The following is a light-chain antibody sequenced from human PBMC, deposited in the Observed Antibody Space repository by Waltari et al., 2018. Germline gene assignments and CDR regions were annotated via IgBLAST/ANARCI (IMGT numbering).Light chain of an antibody. J-gene: IGKJ3*01. V-gene: IGKV3-11*01. Sequence: EIVLTQSPATLSLSPGERATLSCRASQSVSSSLAWYQQKPGQAPRLLIYDASNRATGIPARFSGSGSGKDFTLNISSLEPEDFAVYYCQQRSNWPPIFTFGPGTKVDIK. CDR3: QQRSNWPPIFT. CDR2: DAS. CDR1: QSVSSS.